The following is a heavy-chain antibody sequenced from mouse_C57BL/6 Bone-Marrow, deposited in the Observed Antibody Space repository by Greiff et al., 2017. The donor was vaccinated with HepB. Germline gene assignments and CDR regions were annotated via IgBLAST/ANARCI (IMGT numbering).Heavy chain of an antibody. J-gene: IGHJ4*01. Sequence: VQLKESGAELVRPGASVKLSCTASGFNIKDDYMHWVKQRPEQGLEWIGWIDPENGDTEYASKFQGKATITADTSSNTAYLQLSSLTSEDTAVYYCTTSPPYSNYYAMDYWGQGTSVTVSS. D-gene: IGHD2-5*01. CDR3: TTSPPYSNYYAMDY. V-gene: IGHV14-4*01. CDR1: GFNIKDDY. CDR2: IDPENGDT.